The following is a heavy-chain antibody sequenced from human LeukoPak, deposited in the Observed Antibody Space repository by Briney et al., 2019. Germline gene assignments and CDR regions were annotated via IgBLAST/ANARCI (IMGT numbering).Heavy chain of an antibody. CDR1: GFTFSNNG. J-gene: IGHJ4*02. CDR3: AVMHGYYDGSGFWVQ. D-gene: IGHD3-22*01. V-gene: IGHV3-23*01. Sequence: GGSLRLSCAASGFTFSNNGMTWVRQAPGKGLEWVSFISPSGDRTSNADSVEGRFTISRDNTRNTLYLQMNSLRDEDTGVYYCAVMHGYYDGSGFWVQWGQGTLVTVSS. CDR2: ISPSGDRT.